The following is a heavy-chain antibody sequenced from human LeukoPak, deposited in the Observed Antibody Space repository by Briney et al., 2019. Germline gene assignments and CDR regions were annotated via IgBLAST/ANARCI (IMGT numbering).Heavy chain of an antibody. CDR3: ARGVFWQQEHSGMDV. J-gene: IGHJ6*02. D-gene: IGHD3-9*01. CDR1: GFTFSSYS. CDR2: ISSSSSYI. V-gene: IGHV3-21*01. Sequence: GGSLRLSCAASGFTFSSYSMNWVRQAPGKGLEWVSSISSSSSYIYYADSVKGRCTISRDDAKNSLYLQVNSLRAEDTAVYYCARGVFWQQEHSGMDVWGQGTTVTVSS.